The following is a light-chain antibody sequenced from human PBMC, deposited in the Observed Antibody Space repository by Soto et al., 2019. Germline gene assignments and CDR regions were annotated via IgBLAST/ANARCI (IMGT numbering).Light chain of an antibody. CDR3: QQYGTSPWT. J-gene: IGKJ1*01. CDR1: QSVNSDY. CDR2: IAS. Sequence: EIVLTQSPGTLSLFPGERATLSCRATQSVNSDYLAWYQQKPGQAPRLLIYIASRRATGIPDRFGGSGSGTDFTLTINRLEPEDFAVYYCQQYGTSPWTFGQGTKVENK. V-gene: IGKV3-20*01.